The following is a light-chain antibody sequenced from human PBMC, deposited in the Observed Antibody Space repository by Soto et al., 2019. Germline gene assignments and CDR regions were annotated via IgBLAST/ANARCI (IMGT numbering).Light chain of an antibody. J-gene: IGLJ1*01. CDR3: QSYDTDRRGV. CDR2: ANN. CDR1: SSNIGAGYD. Sequence: QSVPTQPPSVSGAPGQRVTISCTGSSSNIGAGYDVHWYQQFPGTAPKLLIYANNNRPSGVPDRFSASKSGTSASLAIAGLQADDEADYYCQSYDTDRRGVFGTGTKLTVL. V-gene: IGLV1-40*01.